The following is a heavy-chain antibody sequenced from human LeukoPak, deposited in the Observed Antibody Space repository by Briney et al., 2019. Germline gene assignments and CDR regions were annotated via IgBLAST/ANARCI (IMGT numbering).Heavy chain of an antibody. CDR3: ARDPAVTTPYFDY. V-gene: IGHV3-33*01. CDR2: IWYDGSKK. J-gene: IGHJ4*02. Sequence: GGSLRLSCTTSGFTFGDYAMSWVRQAPGKGLEWVAVIWYDGSKKYYGDSVKGRFTISRDNSKNTLYLQMNSLRAEDTAVYYCARDPAVTTPYFDYWGQGTQVTVSS. D-gene: IGHD4-17*01. CDR1: GFTFGDYA.